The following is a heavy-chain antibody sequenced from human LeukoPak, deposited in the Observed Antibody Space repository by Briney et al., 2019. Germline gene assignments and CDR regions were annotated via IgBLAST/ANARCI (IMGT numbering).Heavy chain of an antibody. V-gene: IGHV1-8*01. CDR3: ATRGDFSGYNWFDP. J-gene: IGHJ5*02. CDR1: GYTFTGYD. CDR2: MNPNSGNT. D-gene: IGHD3-3*01. Sequence: ASVKVSCKASGYTFTGYDINWVRQATGQGLEWMGWMNPNSGNTGYAQKFQGRVTMTRNTSISTAYMELSSLRSEDTAVYYCATRGDFSGYNWFDPWGQGTLVTVSS.